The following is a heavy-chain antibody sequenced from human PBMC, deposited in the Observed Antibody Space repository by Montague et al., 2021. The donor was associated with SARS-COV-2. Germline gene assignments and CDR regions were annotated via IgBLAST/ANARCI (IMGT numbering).Heavy chain of an antibody. CDR3: ARDRDWDDWCGMDV. J-gene: IGHJ6*02. CDR1: GFIFSSYE. CDR2: ISSSCGGRTK. Sequence: SLRLSCAASGFIFSSYEMNLVRQAPGKGLEWISYISSSCGGRTKXYTXTGKGRFTISRDTAKNSLYLQMNSLRVEDTAIYYCARDRDWDDWCGMDVWGQGATVTVSS. V-gene: IGHV3-48*03. D-gene: IGHD2-21*01.